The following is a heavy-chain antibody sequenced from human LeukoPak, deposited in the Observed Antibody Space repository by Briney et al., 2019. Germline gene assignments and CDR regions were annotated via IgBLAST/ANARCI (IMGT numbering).Heavy chain of an antibody. J-gene: IGHJ4*02. CDR1: GFPFSSYW. V-gene: IGHV3-7*04. CDR3: TRVGYIDEGIDY. CDR2: IKQDGSKK. Sequence: GGSLRLSCVASGFPFSSYWMTWVRQAPGKGREWVANIKQDGSKKSYVDAVKGRFTISRDNAKNSLYLQMNSLRAGDTTIYYCTRVGYIDEGIDYWGQGTLVTVSS. D-gene: IGHD5-24*01.